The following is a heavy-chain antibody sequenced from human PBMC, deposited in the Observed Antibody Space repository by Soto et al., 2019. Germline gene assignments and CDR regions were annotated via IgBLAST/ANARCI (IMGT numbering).Heavy chain of an antibody. CDR2: INHRGSM. J-gene: IGHJ5*01. Sequence: PSETLSLTCAVFGGSFSDSYWNWIRQPPGKGLEWIGEINHRGSMNYNPSLKSRVNISVDTSREQFSLTLTSLTAADTATYYCARGGLGSYWNPIDLWGQGSLVTVSS. V-gene: IGHV4-34*01. CDR3: ARGGLGSYWNPIDL. CDR1: GGSFSDSY. D-gene: IGHD1-26*01.